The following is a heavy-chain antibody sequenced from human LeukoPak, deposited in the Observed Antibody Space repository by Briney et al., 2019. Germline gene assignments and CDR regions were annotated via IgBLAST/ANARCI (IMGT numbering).Heavy chain of an antibody. V-gene: IGHV4-34*01. CDR3: ATIFGDYDEAPSVPMDV. Sequence: SETLSLTCAVYGGSFSGYYWSWIRPPPGKGLEWIGEINHSGSTNYNPSLKSRVTISVDTSKNQFSLNLTSVTAADTAVYFCATIFGDYDEAPSVPMDVWDKGTTVTVSS. J-gene: IGHJ6*03. CDR2: INHSGST. D-gene: IGHD4-17*01. CDR1: GGSFSGYY.